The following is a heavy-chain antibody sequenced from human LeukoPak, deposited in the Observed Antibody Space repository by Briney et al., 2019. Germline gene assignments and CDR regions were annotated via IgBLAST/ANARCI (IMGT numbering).Heavy chain of an antibody. CDR3: ARVSYDLWSGYYDY. D-gene: IGHD3-3*01. V-gene: IGHV1-2*02. Sequence: GASVKVSCKASGYTFTGYYMHWVRQAPGQGLEWMGWINPNSGGTNYAQKFQGRVTMTRDTSISTAYMELSRLRSDDTAVYYCARVSYDLWSGYYDYWGQGTLVTVSS. CDR2: INPNSGGT. J-gene: IGHJ4*02. CDR1: GYTFTGYY.